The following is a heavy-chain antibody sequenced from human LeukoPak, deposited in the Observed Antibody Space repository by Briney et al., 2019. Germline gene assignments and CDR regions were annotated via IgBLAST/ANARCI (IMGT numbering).Heavy chain of an antibody. CDR2: ISKDGSDK. V-gene: IGHV3-30-3*01. CDR3: ASMTGELDY. CDR1: GLTLSNYW. D-gene: IGHD7-27*01. Sequence: PGGSLRLSCTASGLTLSNYWMIWVRQAPGKGLGWVAVISKDGSDKYYPGSVRGRFTISRDNSKNTLYLQMNSLRAEDTAVYYCASMTGELDYWGQGTLVTVSS. J-gene: IGHJ4*02.